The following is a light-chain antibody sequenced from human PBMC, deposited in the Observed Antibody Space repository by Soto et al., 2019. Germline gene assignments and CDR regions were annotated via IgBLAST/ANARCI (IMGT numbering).Light chain of an antibody. V-gene: IGKV1-5*01. J-gene: IGKJ1*01. CDR2: DAS. CDR3: QQYNSYRA. CDR1: QSISSW. Sequence: DIQMTQSPSTLSASVGDRVTITCRASQSISSWLAWYQQKPGKAPKLLIYDASSLESGVPSRFRGSGSGTEFTLTISSLQPDDCATYYCQQYNSYRAFGQGTKV.